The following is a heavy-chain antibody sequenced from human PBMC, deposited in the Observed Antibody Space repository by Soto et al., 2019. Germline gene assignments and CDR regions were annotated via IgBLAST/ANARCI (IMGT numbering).Heavy chain of an antibody. D-gene: IGHD4-17*01. Sequence: GGSLRLSCAASGFTFSSYWMHWVRQAPGKGLVWVSRINSDGSSTSYADSVKGRFTISRDNAKNTLYLQMNSLRAEDTAVYYCARTTVTTRPFVQHWGQGTLVTVSS. CDR3: ARTTVTTRPFVQH. CDR1: GFTFSSYW. V-gene: IGHV3-74*01. J-gene: IGHJ1*01. CDR2: INSDGSST.